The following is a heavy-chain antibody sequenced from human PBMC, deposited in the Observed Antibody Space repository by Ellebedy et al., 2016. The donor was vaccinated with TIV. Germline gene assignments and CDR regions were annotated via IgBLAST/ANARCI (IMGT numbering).Heavy chain of an antibody. D-gene: IGHD3-10*01. J-gene: IGHJ4*02. CDR2: IYYSGST. V-gene: IGHV4-39*07. CDR3: ARVLAGFGEYYFDY. CDR1: GGSISSSSYY. Sequence: SETLSLXXTVSGGSISSSSYYWGWIRQPPGEGLEWIGSIYYSGSTYYNPSLKSRVTISVDTSKNQFSLKLSSVTAADTAVYYCARVLAGFGEYYFDYWGQGTLVTVSS.